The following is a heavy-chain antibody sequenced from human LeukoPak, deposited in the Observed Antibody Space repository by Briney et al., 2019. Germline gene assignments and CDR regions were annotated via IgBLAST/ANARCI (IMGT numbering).Heavy chain of an antibody. Sequence: KPSETLSLTCAVYGGSVSGYYWSWIRQPPGKGPEWIGEINHSGSTNYNPSLKSRVSISADTSKNQFSLKLSSVTAADTAVYYCARTGETAMDSRGLFDYWGQGTLVTVSS. D-gene: IGHD5-18*01. CDR2: INHSGST. J-gene: IGHJ4*02. CDR1: GGSVSGYY. V-gene: IGHV4-34*01. CDR3: ARTGETAMDSRGLFDY.